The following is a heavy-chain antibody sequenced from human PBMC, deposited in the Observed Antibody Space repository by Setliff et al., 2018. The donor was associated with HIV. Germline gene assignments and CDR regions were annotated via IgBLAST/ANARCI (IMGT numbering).Heavy chain of an antibody. CDR2: IYTTGST. CDR3: ARSRNSYVGGFDF. J-gene: IGHJ4*02. CDR1: GGSITSGSDY. Sequence: SETLSLTCTVSGGSITSGSDYWSWIRQPAGEGLEWIGRIYTTGSTNYNPSLKSRVTISVDTSENQFSLKLSSVTAADTAVYYCARSRNSYVGGFDFWGQGTLVTVSS. D-gene: IGHD3-16*01. V-gene: IGHV4-61*02.